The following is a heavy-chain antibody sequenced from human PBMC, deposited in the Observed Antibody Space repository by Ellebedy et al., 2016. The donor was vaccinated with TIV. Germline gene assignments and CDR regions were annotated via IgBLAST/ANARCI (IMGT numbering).Heavy chain of an antibody. CDR3: ARTLTLTAGGFDF. V-gene: IGHV4-39*07. J-gene: IGHJ4*02. CDR2: FYYVETS. CDR1: GGSITSGPYH. Sequence: SETLSLXCTVSGGSITSGPYHWAWIRQPPGMGLEFIGSFYYVETSWYTPSLKSRGTISFDRSKNQFSLRLNSVTAADTAVYYCARTLTLTAGGFDFWGQGSLVTVSS. D-gene: IGHD3-16*02.